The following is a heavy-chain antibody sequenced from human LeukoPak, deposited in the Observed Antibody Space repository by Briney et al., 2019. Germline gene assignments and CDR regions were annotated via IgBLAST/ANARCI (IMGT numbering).Heavy chain of an antibody. CDR2: IRESSGDT. CDR1: GFTVINYA. Sequence: QPGGSLRLSCAASGFTVINYAMNWVRQAPGKGLEWVSTIRESSGDTYYEDSVKGRFTIYRDISKNTVYLQMNSLRVEDTAVYFCAKRPISGDDKSFDYWGQGLLVTVSS. V-gene: IGHV3-23*01. J-gene: IGHJ4*02. CDR3: AKRPISGDDKSFDY. D-gene: IGHD2-21*01.